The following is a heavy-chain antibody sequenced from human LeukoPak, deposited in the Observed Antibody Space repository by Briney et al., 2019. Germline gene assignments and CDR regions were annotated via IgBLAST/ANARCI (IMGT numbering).Heavy chain of an antibody. J-gene: IGHJ4*02. CDR3: AKDSSGWHPLEFDY. Sequence: GGSLRLSCEASGFTFSKFGMSWVRQAPGKGLEWVSSISGSGGSTYYADSVKGRFTISRDNAKNTLYLQMNSLRAEDTAVYYCAKDSSGWHPLEFDYWGQGTLVTVSS. V-gene: IGHV3-23*01. CDR1: GFTFSKFG. D-gene: IGHD6-19*01. CDR2: ISGSGGST.